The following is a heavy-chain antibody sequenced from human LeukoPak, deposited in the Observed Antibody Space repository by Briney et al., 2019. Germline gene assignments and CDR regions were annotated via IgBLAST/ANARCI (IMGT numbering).Heavy chain of an antibody. J-gene: IGHJ4*02. V-gene: IGHV3-33*01. Sequence: GGSLRLSCAASGFTFSSYGMHWVRQAPGKGLEWVAVIWYDGSNKYYADSVKGRFTISRDNSKNTLYLQMNSLRAEDTAVYYCARAGWFTRIRPLDYWGQGTLVTVSS. CDR3: ARAGWFTRIRPLDY. CDR2: IWYDGSNK. D-gene: IGHD2-15*01. CDR1: GFTFSSYG.